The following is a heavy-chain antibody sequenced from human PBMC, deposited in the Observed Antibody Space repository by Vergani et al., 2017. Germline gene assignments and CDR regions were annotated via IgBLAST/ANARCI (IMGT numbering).Heavy chain of an antibody. D-gene: IGHD3-10*01. CDR3: ARGGITMVRRALYYYYGMDV. V-gene: IGHV1-2*02. CDR1: GYTFTGYY. Sequence: QVQLVQSGAEVKKPGASVKVSCKASGYTFTGYYMHWVRQAPGQGLEWMGWINPNSGGTNYAQKFQGRVTMTRDTSVSTAYMELSRLRSDDTAVYYRARGGITMVRRALYYYYGMDVWGQGTTVTVSS. CDR2: INPNSGGT. J-gene: IGHJ6*02.